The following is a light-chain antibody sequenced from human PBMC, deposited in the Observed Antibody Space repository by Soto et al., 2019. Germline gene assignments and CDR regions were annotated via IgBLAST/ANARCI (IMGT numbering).Light chain of an antibody. CDR1: QGINNY. V-gene: IGKV1-33*01. J-gene: IGKJ3*01. CDR2: DAS. Sequence: DVQLTQSPSSLSASVGARVTITCQASQGINNYLNWYQQKPGKAPNLLNYDASNLEDGITSRFSSSGSVTHFTSTITSLQPEDIATSYCQQYDNLCTYGPRTKVDI. CDR3: QQYDNLCT.